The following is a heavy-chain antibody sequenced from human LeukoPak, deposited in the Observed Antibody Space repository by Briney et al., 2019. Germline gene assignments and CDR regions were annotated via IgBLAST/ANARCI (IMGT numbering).Heavy chain of an antibody. V-gene: IGHV4-61*02. J-gene: IGHJ3*01. CDR3: AREQLWLLGAFDV. Sequence: KASETLSLTCTVSGGSISSGSYYWSWIRQPAGKGLEWTGRIYTSGSTNYNPSLKSRVTISVDTSKNQFSLKLSSVTAADTAVYYCAREQLWLLGAFDVWGQGTMVTVSS. D-gene: IGHD5-18*01. CDR2: IYTSGST. CDR1: GGSISSGSYY.